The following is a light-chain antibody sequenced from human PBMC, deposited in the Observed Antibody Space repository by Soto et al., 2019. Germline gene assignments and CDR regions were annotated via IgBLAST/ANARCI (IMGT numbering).Light chain of an antibody. CDR3: QQYSKWPRGT. CDR1: QSVSTN. CDR2: GAS. V-gene: IGKV3-15*01. Sequence: EILMTPSPATLSVSPGERATLSCRASQSVSTNLAWFQQKPGQAPRLLIYGASTRATGIPARFSGSGSGTEFTLTIAVLQSEDFAVYYCQQYSKWPRGTFGQGTRVEI. J-gene: IGKJ1*01.